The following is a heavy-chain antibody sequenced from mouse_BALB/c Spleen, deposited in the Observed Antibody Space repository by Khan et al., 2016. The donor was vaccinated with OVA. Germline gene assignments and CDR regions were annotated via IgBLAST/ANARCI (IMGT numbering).Heavy chain of an antibody. J-gene: IGHJ3*01. CDR2: INPSNGGT. Sequence: QVQLKESGAELVKPGASVWLSCKASGYIFTSYYLYWVKQRPGHGLEWIGDINPSNGGTNFNENFKTKATLTVDKSSSTAYMQLSSLTSEDSTVYYCTRSGYGSFAYWGQGTLVTVSA. V-gene: IGHV1S81*02. D-gene: IGHD2-2*01. CDR3: TRSGYGSFAY. CDR1: GYIFTSYY.